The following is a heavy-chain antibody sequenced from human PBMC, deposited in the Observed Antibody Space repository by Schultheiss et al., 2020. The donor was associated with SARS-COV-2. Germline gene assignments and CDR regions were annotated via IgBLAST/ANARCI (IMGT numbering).Heavy chain of an antibody. CDR1: GWSFSGYY. CDR2: INHSGST. J-gene: IGHJ6*02. Sequence: SETLSHTCDVYGWSFSGYYWSWIRQPPGKGLEWIGEINHSGSTNYNPSLKSRVTISADTSKNQFSLKLNSVTAADTAVYYCARWGDYYYYGMDVWGQGTTVTVS. V-gene: IGHV4-34*01. CDR3: ARWGDYYYYGMDV. D-gene: IGHD3-16*01.